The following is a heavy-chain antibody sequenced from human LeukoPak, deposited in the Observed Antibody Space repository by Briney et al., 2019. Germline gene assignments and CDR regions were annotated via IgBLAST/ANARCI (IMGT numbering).Heavy chain of an antibody. CDR1: GYTFTSYG. Sequence: ASVKVSCKASGYTFTSYGISWVRQAPGQGLEWMGWISAYNGNTNYAQRLQGRVTMTTDTSTSTAYMELRSLRSEDTAVYYCARVPYCGGDCYGNAFDIWGQGTMVTVSS. CDR2: ISAYNGNT. V-gene: IGHV1-18*01. D-gene: IGHD2-21*02. CDR3: ARVPYCGGDCYGNAFDI. J-gene: IGHJ3*02.